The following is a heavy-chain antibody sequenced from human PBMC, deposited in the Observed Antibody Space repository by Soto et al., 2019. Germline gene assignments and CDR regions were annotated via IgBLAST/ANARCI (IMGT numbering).Heavy chain of an antibody. V-gene: IGHV3-21*06. CDR3: ARESEDLTSNFDY. Sequence: PGGSLRLSCACSEFTFTRYSMNWVRPAPGKGLEWVSSISSTTHYIYYADSMRGRFTISRDNAKNAVYLEMNSLRAEDTAVYYCARESEDLTSNFDYWGQGTLVTVSS. CDR2: ISSTTHYI. J-gene: IGHJ4*02. CDR1: EFTFTRYS.